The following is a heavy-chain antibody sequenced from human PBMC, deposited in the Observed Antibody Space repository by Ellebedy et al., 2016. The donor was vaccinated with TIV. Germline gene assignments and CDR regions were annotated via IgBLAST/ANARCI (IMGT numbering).Heavy chain of an antibody. CDR1: GGSISSYY. D-gene: IGHD2-15*01. CDR3: ARDQSGRVILHNDALDF. V-gene: IGHV4-4*07. J-gene: IGHJ3*01. CDR2: MYISGST. Sequence: MPSETLSLTCTVSGGSISSYYWSWIRQPAGKGLEWIGRMYISGSTNYNLSLKSRVTMSVDTSKNQFSRRLKSVTAADTAVYYCARDQSGRVILHNDALDFWGQGAMVTVSS.